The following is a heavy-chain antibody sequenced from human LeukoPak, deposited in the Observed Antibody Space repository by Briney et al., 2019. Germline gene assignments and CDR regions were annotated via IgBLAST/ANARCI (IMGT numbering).Heavy chain of an antibody. Sequence: SETLSLTCTVSGGSISSYYWSWIRQPAGKGLEWIGRIYTSGSTNYNPSLKSRVTMSVDTSKNQFSLKLSSVTAADTAVYYCAREGYCSRTSCSFDYWGQGTLVTVSS. V-gene: IGHV4-4*07. D-gene: IGHD2-2*01. CDR1: GGSISSYY. CDR3: AREGYCSRTSCSFDY. J-gene: IGHJ4*02. CDR2: IYTSGST.